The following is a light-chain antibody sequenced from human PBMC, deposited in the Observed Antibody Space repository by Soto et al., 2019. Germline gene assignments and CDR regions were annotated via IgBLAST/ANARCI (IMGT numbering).Light chain of an antibody. CDR1: STDVGRYNY. V-gene: IGLV2-14*01. J-gene: IGLJ1*01. CDR2: DVA. Sequence: QSVLTQPASVSGSPGQPITISCTGTSTDVGRYNYVSWYQQHPGKAPKLMIYDVANRPSGVSNRFSGSKSGITDSLTISGLQAEDEADYYCSSYTTSSTYVFGTGTKVTVL. CDR3: SSYTTSSTYV.